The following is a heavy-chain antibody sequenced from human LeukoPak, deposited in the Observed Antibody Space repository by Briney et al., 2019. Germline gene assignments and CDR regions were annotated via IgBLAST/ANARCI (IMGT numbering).Heavy chain of an antibody. CDR2: INPNSGGT. J-gene: IGHJ3*02. CDR3: ARDRVVVVIAIRDAFDI. V-gene: IGHV1-2*02. Sequence: GASVKVSCKTSGYRFITFGINWVRQAPGQGLEWMGWINPNSGGTNYAQKFQGRVTMTRDTSISTAYMELSRLRSDDTAVYYCARDRVVVVIAIRDAFDIWGQGTMVTVSS. D-gene: IGHD2-21*01. CDR1: GYRFITFG.